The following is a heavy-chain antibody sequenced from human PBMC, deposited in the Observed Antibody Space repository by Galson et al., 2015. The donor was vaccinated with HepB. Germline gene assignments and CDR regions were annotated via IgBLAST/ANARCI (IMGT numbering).Heavy chain of an antibody. CDR3: TGYYYDNTVAYY. D-gene: IGHD3-22*01. Sequence: SLRLSCATSGITFRDYSVSWVRQAPGKGLEWVGFIRSKAYGGTTQYAASVKGRFAVSRDDSKSIAYLQMNGLKTEDTAVYYCTGYYYDNTVAYYWGQGTLVTVSS. V-gene: IGHV3-49*04. CDR2: IRSKAYGGTT. J-gene: IGHJ4*02. CDR1: GITFRDYS.